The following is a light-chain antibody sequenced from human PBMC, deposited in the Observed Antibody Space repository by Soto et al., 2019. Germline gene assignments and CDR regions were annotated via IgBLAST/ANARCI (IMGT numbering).Light chain of an antibody. V-gene: IGKV3-20*01. Sequence: EIVLTQSPGTLSLSPGERAILSCRASQSVSSSYLAWYQQKPGQAPRLLIYGASSRATGIPDRFSGSGSGTDFTLTISRLEPEEFAVYYCQQYGSSPTTFGQGTRLEIK. CDR3: QQYGSSPTT. CDR1: QSVSSSY. J-gene: IGKJ5*01. CDR2: GAS.